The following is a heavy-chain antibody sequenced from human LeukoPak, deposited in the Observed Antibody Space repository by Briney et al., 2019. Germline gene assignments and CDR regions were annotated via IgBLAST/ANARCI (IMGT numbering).Heavy chain of an antibody. CDR2: INGDGSST. D-gene: IGHD2-2*01. J-gene: IGHJ4*02. CDR1: GFTFSNYW. V-gene: IGHV3-74*01. Sequence: PGGSLRLSCAASGFTFSNYWMHWVRQAPGKGLVWVSRINGDGSSTSYADSVKGRFTISRDNAKNTLYLQMNSLRAEDTAVYYCARGTPPDYWGQGTLVTVSS. CDR3: ARGTPPDY.